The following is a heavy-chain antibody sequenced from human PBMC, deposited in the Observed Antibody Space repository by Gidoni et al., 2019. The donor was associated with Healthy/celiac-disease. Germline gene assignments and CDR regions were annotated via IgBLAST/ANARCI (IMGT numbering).Heavy chain of an antibody. CDR2: ISSSGSTI. V-gene: IGHV3-11*01. Sequence: QVQLVESGGGLVKPGGSLRLSCAASGFPFSDYYMSWIRQAPGKGLEWVSYISSSGSTIYYADSVKGRFTIARDNAKNSLYLQMNSLGAEDTAVYYCARAGEVSWSYYYYGMDVWGQGTTVTVSS. CDR1: GFPFSDYY. D-gene: IGHD3-3*01. J-gene: IGHJ6*02. CDR3: ARAGEVSWSYYYYGMDV.